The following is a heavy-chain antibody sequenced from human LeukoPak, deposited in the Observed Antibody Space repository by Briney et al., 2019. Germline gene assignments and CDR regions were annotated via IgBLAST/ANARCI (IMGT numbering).Heavy chain of an antibody. J-gene: IGHJ6*03. CDR1: GFTFSSYI. CDR3: ARGNSYERYYYYYYMDV. V-gene: IGHV3-7*01. CDR2: IKQDGSEK. Sequence: GSLRLSCAASGFTFSSYIMTWVRQAPGKGLEWVANIKQDGSEKYYVDSVEGRFTISRDNAKNSLYLQMNSLRAEDTAVYYCARGNSYERYYYYYYMDVWGKGTTVTVSS. D-gene: IGHD5-12*01.